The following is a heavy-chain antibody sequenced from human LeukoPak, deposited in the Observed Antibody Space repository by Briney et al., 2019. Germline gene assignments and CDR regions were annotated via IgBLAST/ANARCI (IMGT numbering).Heavy chain of an antibody. D-gene: IGHD3-22*01. J-gene: IGHJ4*02. CDR3: AKGTRSGYLKADY. Sequence: PGRSLRLSCAASGFTFSSYSMNWVRQAPGKGLEWVSAMSGSGGSTYYADSVKGRFTISRDNSKNTLYLQMNSLRAEDTAVYYCAKGTRSGYLKADYWGQGTLVTVSS. V-gene: IGHV3-23*01. CDR2: MSGSGGST. CDR1: GFTFSSYS.